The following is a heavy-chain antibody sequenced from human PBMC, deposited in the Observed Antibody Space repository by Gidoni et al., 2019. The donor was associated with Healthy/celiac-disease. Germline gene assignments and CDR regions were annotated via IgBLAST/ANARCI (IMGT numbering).Heavy chain of an antibody. D-gene: IGHD6-19*01. V-gene: IGHV3-30*03. Sequence: QVQLVESGGGVVQPGRSLRLSCAASGFPFISYGMHWVRQAPGKGLEWVAVISYDGSNKYYADSVKGRFTISRDNSKNTLYLQMNSLRAEDTAVYYCARPAGRWLALYNWFDPWGQGTLVTVSS. J-gene: IGHJ5*02. CDR1: GFPFISYG. CDR2: ISYDGSNK. CDR3: ARPAGRWLALYNWFDP.